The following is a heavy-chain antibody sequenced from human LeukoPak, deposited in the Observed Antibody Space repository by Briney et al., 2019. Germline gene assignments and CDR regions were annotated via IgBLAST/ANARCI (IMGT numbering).Heavy chain of an antibody. CDR1: GFTFSSYS. D-gene: IGHD6-13*01. V-gene: IGHV3-21*01. Sequence: PGGSLRLSCAASGFTFSSYSMNWVRQAPGKGLEWVSSISSSSSYIYYADSVKGRFTISRDNAKNSLYLQMNSLRAEDTAVYYCARTYSSSWYREYYFDYWGQGTLVTVSS. CDR2: ISSSSSYI. J-gene: IGHJ4*02. CDR3: ARTYSSSWYREYYFDY.